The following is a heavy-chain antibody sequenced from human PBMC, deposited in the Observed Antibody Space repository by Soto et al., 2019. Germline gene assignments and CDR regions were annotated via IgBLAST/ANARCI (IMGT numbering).Heavy chain of an antibody. CDR2: VDYSGTT. Sequence: SETLSLTCAVSGGSISRYYWSWIRQPPGKGLEWIGYVDYSGTTNYNPSLKSRVTISVNTSKNQFSLKLTSVTAADTAVYYCGRDRSQTGYDDALDIWGQGTMVTVSS. D-gene: IGHD5-12*01. J-gene: IGHJ3*02. V-gene: IGHV4-59*01. CDR3: GRDRSQTGYDDALDI. CDR1: GGSISRYY.